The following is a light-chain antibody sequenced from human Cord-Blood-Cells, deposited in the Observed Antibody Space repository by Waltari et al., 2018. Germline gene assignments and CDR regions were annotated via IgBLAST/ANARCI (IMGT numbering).Light chain of an antibody. J-gene: IGKJ4*01. CDR2: KAS. Sequence: DIQMTQSPSTLSASVGDRVTITCRASQSISSWLAWYQQKPGKAPKLLIYKASSLESGVPSRFSGSGSGREFTLTISSLQPDDFATYYGQQYNSDSSRLTFSGGTKVEIK. V-gene: IGKV1-5*03. CDR1: QSISSW. CDR3: QQYNSDSSRLT.